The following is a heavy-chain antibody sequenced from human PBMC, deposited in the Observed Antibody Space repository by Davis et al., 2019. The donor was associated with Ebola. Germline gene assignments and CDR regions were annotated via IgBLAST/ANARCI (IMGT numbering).Heavy chain of an antibody. J-gene: IGHJ6*02. CDR1: GYTFTSYD. CDR3: ARHSSSDPFYYYYGMDV. CDR2: ISAYNGNT. Sequence: ASVKVSCKASGYTFTSYDINWVRQATGQGLEWMGWISAYNGNTNYAQKLQGRVTMTTDTSTSTAYMELRSLRSDDTAVYYCARHSSSDPFYYYYGMDVWGQGTTVTVSS. D-gene: IGHD6-6*01. V-gene: IGHV1-18*01.